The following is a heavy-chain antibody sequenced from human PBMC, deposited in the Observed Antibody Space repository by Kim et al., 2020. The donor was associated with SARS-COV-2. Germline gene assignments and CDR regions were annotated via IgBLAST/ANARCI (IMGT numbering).Heavy chain of an antibody. J-gene: IGHJ4*02. CDR2: ISAYNGNT. V-gene: IGHV1-18*01. CDR3: ARGPGIADTLNWFDY. Sequence: ASVKVSCKASGYTFTSYGISWVRQAPGQGLEWMGWISAYNGNTNYAQKLQGRVTMTTDTSTSTAYMELRSLRSDDTAVYYCARGPGIADTLNWFDYWGQGTLVTVSS. CDR1: GYTFTSYG. D-gene: IGHD6-13*01.